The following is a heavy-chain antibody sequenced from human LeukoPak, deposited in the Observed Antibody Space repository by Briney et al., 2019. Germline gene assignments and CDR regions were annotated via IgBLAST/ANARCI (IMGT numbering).Heavy chain of an antibody. CDR2: IYSGST. J-gene: IGHJ3*02. D-gene: IGHD1-26*01. Sequence: SQTLSLTCTVSGGSISSGDYYWSWIRQPPGKGLEWIGCIYSGSTYYNPSLKSRVTISVDTSKNQFSLKLSSVTAADTAVYYCASRIVGATKANAFDIWGQGTMVTVSS. CDR3: ASRIVGATKANAFDI. CDR1: GGSISSGDYY. V-gene: IGHV4-30-4*08.